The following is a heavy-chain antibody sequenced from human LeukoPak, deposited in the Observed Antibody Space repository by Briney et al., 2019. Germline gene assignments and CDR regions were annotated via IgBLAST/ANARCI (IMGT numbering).Heavy chain of an antibody. CDR1: GFTFSSYG. Sequence: PGGSLRLSCAASGFTFSSYGMHWVRQAPGKGLEWVAVISYDGSNKYYADSVKGRFTISRDNSKNTLYLQMNSLRAEDTAVYYCAKDRRKGYSYGAPIDYWGQGTLVTVSS. D-gene: IGHD5-18*01. CDR3: AKDRRKGYSYGAPIDY. V-gene: IGHV3-30*18. CDR2: ISYDGSNK. J-gene: IGHJ4*02.